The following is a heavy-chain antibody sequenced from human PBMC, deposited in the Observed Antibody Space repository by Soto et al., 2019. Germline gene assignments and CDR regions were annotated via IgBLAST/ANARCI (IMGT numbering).Heavy chain of an antibody. D-gene: IGHD2-15*01. V-gene: IGHV3-7*01. Sequence: GGSLRLSCAASGFSVDEYGMSWVRQAPGKGLEWVANIKQDGGGTCYVDSVKGRFTISRDNAKNTLYLQMNSLRAEDTAVYYCARSPGGYYIDWGQGTMVTVSS. CDR3: ARSPGGYYID. J-gene: IGHJ3*01. CDR1: GFSVDEYG. CDR2: IKQDGGGT.